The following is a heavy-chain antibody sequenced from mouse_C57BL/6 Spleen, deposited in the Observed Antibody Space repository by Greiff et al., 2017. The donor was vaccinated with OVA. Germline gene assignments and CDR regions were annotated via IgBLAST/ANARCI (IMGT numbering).Heavy chain of an antibody. J-gene: IGHJ2*01. Sequence: QVQLQQSGAGLVKPGASVKMSCKASGYTFTTYHLEWLKQHHGKSLEWIGNFHPYNDDTKYNAKFKGQATLTVEKSSSKIYLELSRLTSDDSAVYYGARRGDGNYGYCCCWGKSTTLTVAS. CDR2: FHPYNDDT. CDR3: ARRGDGNYGYCCC. V-gene: IGHV1-47*01. CDR1: GYTFTTYH. D-gene: IGHD2-1*01.